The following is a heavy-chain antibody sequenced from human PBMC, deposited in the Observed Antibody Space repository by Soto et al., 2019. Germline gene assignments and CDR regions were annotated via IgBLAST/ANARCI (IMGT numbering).Heavy chain of an antibody. CDR3: ARVGPFGGASYYFDY. Sequence: ASVKVSCKASGYTFTSYAMHWVRQAPGQRLEWMGWISAGNGNTKYSQKFQGRVTITRDTSASTAYMELSSLRSEDTAVYYCARVGPFGGASYYFDYWGQGTLVTVSS. CDR1: GYTFTSYA. V-gene: IGHV1-3*01. J-gene: IGHJ4*02. D-gene: IGHD3-16*01. CDR2: ISAGNGNT.